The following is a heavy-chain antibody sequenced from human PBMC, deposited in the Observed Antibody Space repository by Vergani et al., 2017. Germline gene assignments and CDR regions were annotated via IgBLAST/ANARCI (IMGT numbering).Heavy chain of an antibody. D-gene: IGHD5-12*01. J-gene: IGHJ6*03. V-gene: IGHV1-3*01. CDR1: GYTFTSYA. CDR3: AVSFGATISDYYYYYYMDV. CDR2: INAGNGNT. Sequence: QVQLVQSGAEVKKPGASVKVSCKASGYTFTSYAMHWVRQAPGQRLEWMGWINAGNGNTKYSQKFQGRVTITRDTSASTAYMELSSLRSEDTAVYYCAVSFGATISDYYYYYYMDVWGKGTTVTVSS.